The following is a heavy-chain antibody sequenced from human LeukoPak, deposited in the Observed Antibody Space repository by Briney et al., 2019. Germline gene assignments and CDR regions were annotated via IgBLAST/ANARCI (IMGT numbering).Heavy chain of an antibody. D-gene: IGHD2-15*01. CDR3: ARYCSGGSCSAMDV. Sequence: GGSLRLSCAASGFTFSSYEMNWVRQAPGKGLEWVSYISSSGSTLYYADSVKGRFTISRDNAKNSLYLQMNSLRAEDTAVYYCARYCSGGSCSAMDVWGQGTTVTVSS. V-gene: IGHV3-48*03. CDR1: GFTFSSYE. CDR2: ISSSGSTL. J-gene: IGHJ6*02.